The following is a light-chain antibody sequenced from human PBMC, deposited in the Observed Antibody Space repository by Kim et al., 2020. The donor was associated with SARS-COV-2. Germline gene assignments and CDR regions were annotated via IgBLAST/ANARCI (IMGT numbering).Light chain of an antibody. CDR1: NIGSKS. CDR2: YDS. V-gene: IGLV3-21*04. CDR3: QVWDSSRV. J-gene: IGLJ3*02. Sequence: SYELTQPPSVSVAPGKTARITCGGNNIGSKSVHWYQQKPGQAPVLVIYYDSDRPSGIPERFSGSNSGNTATLTISRVEVGDEADYYCQVWDSSRVFG.